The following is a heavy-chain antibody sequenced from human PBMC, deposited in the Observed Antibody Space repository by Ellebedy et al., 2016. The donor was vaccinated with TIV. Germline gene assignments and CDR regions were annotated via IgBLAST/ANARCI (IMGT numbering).Heavy chain of an antibody. D-gene: IGHD6-19*01. CDR2: INWIGDGT. CDR3: ARMPRSSGWYYFDY. V-gene: IGHV3-20*04. Sequence: GESLKISCAASGFTFKDYGMSWVRQAPGKGLEWVSGINWIGDGTDYADSVKGRFTISRDNAKSTLYLQINSLRPEDTAFYYCARMPRSSGWYYFDYWGQGALVTVSS. J-gene: IGHJ4*02. CDR1: GFTFKDYG.